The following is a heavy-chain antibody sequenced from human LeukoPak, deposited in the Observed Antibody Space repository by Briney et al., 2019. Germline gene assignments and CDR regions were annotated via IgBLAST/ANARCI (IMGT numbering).Heavy chain of an antibody. D-gene: IGHD6-6*01. CDR1: GYSFTSYW. V-gene: IGHV5-51*01. CDR2: IYPGDSDT. Sequence: GESLKISCKGSGYSFTSYWIGWVRPMPGKGLEWMGIIYPGDSDTRYSPSFQGQVTISADKSISTAYLQWSSLKAPDTAMYYCAISYSSSSGAFDIWGQGTMVTVSS. CDR3: AISYSSSSGAFDI. J-gene: IGHJ3*02.